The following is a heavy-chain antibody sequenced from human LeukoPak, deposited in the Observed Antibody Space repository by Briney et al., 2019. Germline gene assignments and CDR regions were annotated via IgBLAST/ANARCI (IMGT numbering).Heavy chain of an antibody. J-gene: IGHJ4*02. D-gene: IGHD3-22*01. Sequence: QTGGSLRLSCAASGFTFSSYAMSWVRQAPGKGLEWVSAISGSGGSTYYADSVKGRFTISRDNSKNTLYLQMNSLRAEDTAVYYCARDPIYDSSGYYSWYFDYWGQGTLVTVSS. CDR2: ISGSGGST. V-gene: IGHV3-23*01. CDR1: GFTFSSYA. CDR3: ARDPIYDSSGYYSWYFDY.